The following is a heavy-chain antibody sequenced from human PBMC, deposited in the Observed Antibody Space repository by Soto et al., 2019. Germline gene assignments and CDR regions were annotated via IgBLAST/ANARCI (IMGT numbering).Heavy chain of an antibody. J-gene: IGHJ4*02. V-gene: IGHV3-11*01. Sequence: GGSLRLSCVASGFTFSDYSMSWIRQAPGKGLAWLAFIDSRGRTLSYADSVRGRFTISRDNAENSVYLQLDSLRADDTAVYYCARQAARNYIDSWGQGKSVTVSS. CDR3: ARQAARNYIDS. CDR1: GFTFSDYS. D-gene: IGHD6-6*01. CDR2: IDSRGRTL.